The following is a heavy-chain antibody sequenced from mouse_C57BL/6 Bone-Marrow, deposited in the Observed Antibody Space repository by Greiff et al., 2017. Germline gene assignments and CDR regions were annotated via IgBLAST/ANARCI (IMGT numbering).Heavy chain of an antibody. J-gene: IGHJ2*01. V-gene: IGHV14-3*01. CDR1: GFNIKNTY. CDR3: ARLGTTVVGGYYFDY. CDR2: IDPANGNT. Sequence: VQLKESVAELVRPGASVKLSCTASGFNIKNTYMHWVKQRPEQGLEWIGRIDPANGNTKYAPKFQGKATITADTSSNTAYLQLSSLTSEDTAIYYCARLGTTVVGGYYFDYWGQGTTLTVSS. D-gene: IGHD1-1*01.